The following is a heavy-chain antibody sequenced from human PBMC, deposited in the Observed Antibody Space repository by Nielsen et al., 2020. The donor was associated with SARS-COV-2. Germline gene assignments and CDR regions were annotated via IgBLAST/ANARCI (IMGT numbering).Heavy chain of an antibody. D-gene: IGHD5-24*01. J-gene: IGHJ4*02. CDR1: GGSISSYY. CDR2: IFYRGNT. Sequence: SETLSLTCTVSGGSISSYYWSWIRQPPGKGLEWIGYIFYRGNTNYNPFLKSRVTISVDTSKNQFSLEVNSVTAADTAVYYCVRIDMATISVDYWGRGTLVSVSS. CDR3: VRIDMATISVDY. V-gene: IGHV4-59*01.